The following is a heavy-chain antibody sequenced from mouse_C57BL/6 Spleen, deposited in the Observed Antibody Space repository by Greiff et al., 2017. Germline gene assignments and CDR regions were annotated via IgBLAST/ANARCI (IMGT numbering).Heavy chain of an antibody. V-gene: IGHV1-61*01. CDR1: GYTFTSYW. Sequence: QVQLQQPGAELVRPGSSVKLSCKASGYTFTSYWLDWVKQRPGQGLEWIGNIYPSDSETHYNQKFKDKATLTVDKSSSTAYMQLSSLTSEDSAVYYCARNSDFYWYFDVWGTGTTVTVSS. J-gene: IGHJ1*03. D-gene: IGHD2-12*01. CDR3: ARNSDFYWYFDV. CDR2: IYPSDSET.